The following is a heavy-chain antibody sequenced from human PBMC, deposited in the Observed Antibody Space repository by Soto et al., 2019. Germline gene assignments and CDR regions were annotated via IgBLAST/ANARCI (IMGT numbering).Heavy chain of an antibody. D-gene: IGHD5-12*01. J-gene: IGHJ4*02. CDR2: IIPILGTA. Sequence: QVQLVQSGAEVKKPGSSVKVSCKASGGTFSSYAISWVRQAPGQGLEWMGGIIPILGTANYARKFQGRVTITADETTSTAYMELSSLRSEDTAVYYCARLVATTPRGYYFDYWGQGTLVTVSS. CDR3: ARLVATTPRGYYFDY. CDR1: GGTFSSYA. V-gene: IGHV1-69*01.